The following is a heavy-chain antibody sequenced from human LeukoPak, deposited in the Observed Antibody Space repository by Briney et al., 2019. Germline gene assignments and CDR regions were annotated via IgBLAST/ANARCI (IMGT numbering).Heavy chain of an antibody. Sequence: SETLSLTCTVSGGSISSYYWSWIRQPAGKGLEWIGRIYTSGSTNYNPSLQSRVTMSVDTSKNQFSLKLSSVTAADTAVYYCAGTNTVTTTQRYYYYYMDVWGKGTTVTVSS. J-gene: IGHJ6*03. CDR3: AGTNTVTTTQRYYYYYMDV. V-gene: IGHV4-4*07. D-gene: IGHD4-11*01. CDR2: IYTSGST. CDR1: GGSISSYY.